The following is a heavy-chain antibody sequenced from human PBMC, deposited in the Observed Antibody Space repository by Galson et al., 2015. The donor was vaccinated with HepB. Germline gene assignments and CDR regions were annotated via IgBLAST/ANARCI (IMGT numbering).Heavy chain of an antibody. CDR2: IDPSDSYT. D-gene: IGHD2-2*01. J-gene: IGHJ2*01. CDR1: GYSFTSYW. Sequence: QSGAEVKKPGESLRISCKGSGYSFTSYWISWVRQMPGKGLEWMGRIDPSDSYTNYSPSFQGHVTISADKSISTAYLQWSSLKASDTAMYYCARHPPVPGYCSSTSCPLGYFDLWGRGTLVTVSS. CDR3: ARHPPVPGYCSSTSCPLGYFDL. V-gene: IGHV5-10-1*01.